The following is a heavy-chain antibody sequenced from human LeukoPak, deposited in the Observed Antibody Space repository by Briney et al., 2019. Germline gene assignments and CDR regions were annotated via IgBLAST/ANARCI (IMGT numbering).Heavy chain of an antibody. CDR1: GFIFRSYW. V-gene: IGHV3-7*01. J-gene: IGHJ4*02. CDR2: IKQDGSEK. Sequence: GGSLRLSCAASGFIFRSYWMSWVRQAPGGGLEWVANIKQDGSEKYYVDSVKGRFIISRDNAKNSLYLQMNSLKGEDTAVYFCAKDIRAPGSFYYFDYWGQGTLVTVSS. CDR3: AKDIRAPGSFYYFDY. D-gene: IGHD3-10*01.